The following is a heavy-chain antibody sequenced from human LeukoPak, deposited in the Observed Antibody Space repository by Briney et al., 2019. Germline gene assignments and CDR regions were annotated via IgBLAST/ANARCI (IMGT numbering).Heavy chain of an antibody. D-gene: IGHD5-24*01. V-gene: IGHV5-51*01. J-gene: IGHJ4*02. Sequence: KHGESLRISCKGSGYSFTSYWIGWVRQMPGKGLEWMGITYPGDSDTRYSPSFQGHVTISADKSISTAYLQWSSLKASDTAMYYCARIRDGYNFDYWGQGTLVTVSS. CDR1: GYSFTSYW. CDR3: ARIRDGYNFDY. CDR2: TYPGDSDT.